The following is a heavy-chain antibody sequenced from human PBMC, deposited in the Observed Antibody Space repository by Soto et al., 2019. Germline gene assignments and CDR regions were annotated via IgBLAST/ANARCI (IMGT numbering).Heavy chain of an antibody. J-gene: IGHJ4*02. CDR3: AKDRGMITFGAVILPPRYDY. V-gene: IGHV3-30*18. Sequence: QVQLVESGGGVVQPGRSLRLSCAASGFTFSSYGMHWVRQAPGKGLEWVAVISHDGSNKYYADSVKGRFTVAGENSNTTLYLHMNSLRAEDTAVFYCAKDRGMITFGAVILPPRYDYWGQGTLVTVSS. D-gene: IGHD3-16*02. CDR1: GFTFSSYG. CDR2: ISHDGSNK.